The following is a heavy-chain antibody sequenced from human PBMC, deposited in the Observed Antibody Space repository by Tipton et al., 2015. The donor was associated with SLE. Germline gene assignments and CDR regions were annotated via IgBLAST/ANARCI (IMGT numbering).Heavy chain of an antibody. V-gene: IGHV3-33*06. CDR2: VWYDGKNE. Sequence: SLRLSCAASGFAFSTYGMHWVRQAPGKGLEWVATVWYDGKNEFYADSVKGRFSISRDNSKNTLYLQMNSLRAEDTAVYYCAKDQSSSTFFSHWGQGTLVTVSS. CDR3: AKDQSSSTFFSH. D-gene: IGHD3-3*01. J-gene: IGHJ4*02. CDR1: GFAFSTYG.